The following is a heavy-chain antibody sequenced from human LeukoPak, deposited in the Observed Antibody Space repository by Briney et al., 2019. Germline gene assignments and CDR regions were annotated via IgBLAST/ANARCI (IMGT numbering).Heavy chain of an antibody. V-gene: IGHV1-46*01. J-gene: IGHJ4*02. Sequence: ASVTVSCKASGYTFTSYYMHWVRQAPGQGLEWMGIINPSGGSTSYAQKFQGRVTMTRDTSTSTVYMELSSLRSEDTAVYYCARDAVDRLYDYWGQGTLVTVSS. CDR2: INPSGGST. D-gene: IGHD4-23*01. CDR3: ARDAVDRLYDY. CDR1: GYTFTSYY.